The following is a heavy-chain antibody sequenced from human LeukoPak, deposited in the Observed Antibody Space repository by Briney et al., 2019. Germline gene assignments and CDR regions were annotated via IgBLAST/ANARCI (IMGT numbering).Heavy chain of an antibody. CDR3: ARDRAGTPYYYFGMDV. CDR1: GFTFSSYA. CDR2: ISYDGSDR. D-gene: IGHD3-10*01. Sequence: GGSLRLSCAASGFTFSSYAMSWVRQAPGKGLAWVTSISYDGSDRYYADSVKGRFTVSRDNSKNTLYLQMNSLRLEDTAVYFCARDRAGTPYYYFGMDVWGQGTTVTVSS. J-gene: IGHJ6*02. V-gene: IGHV3-30-3*01.